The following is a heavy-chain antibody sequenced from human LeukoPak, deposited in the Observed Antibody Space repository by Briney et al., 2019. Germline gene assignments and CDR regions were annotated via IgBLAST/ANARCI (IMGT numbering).Heavy chain of an antibody. Sequence: PSETLSLTCTVSGASISSYYWSWIRQPPGKGLEWIGEINHSGSTNYNPSLKSRVTISVDTSKNQFSLKLSSVTAADTAVYYCARAYGSGSSYYYYYMDVWGKGTTVTVSS. D-gene: IGHD3-10*01. J-gene: IGHJ6*03. V-gene: IGHV4-34*01. CDR3: ARAYGSGSSYYYYYMDV. CDR2: INHSGST. CDR1: GASISSYY.